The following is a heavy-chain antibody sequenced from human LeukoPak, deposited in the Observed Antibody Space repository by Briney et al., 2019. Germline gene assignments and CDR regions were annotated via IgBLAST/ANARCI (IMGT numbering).Heavy chain of an antibody. V-gene: IGHV4-34*01. Sequence: PSETLSLTCGVYGGSFSGYYWSWIRQPPGKGQEWIGEINHSGSTNYNPSLKSRVTISVDTSKNQFSLKLSSATAADTAVYYCARGRVAAARYYMDVWGKGTTVTVSS. CDR2: INHSGST. CDR1: GGSFSGYY. D-gene: IGHD6-13*01. CDR3: ARGRVAAARYYMDV. J-gene: IGHJ6*03.